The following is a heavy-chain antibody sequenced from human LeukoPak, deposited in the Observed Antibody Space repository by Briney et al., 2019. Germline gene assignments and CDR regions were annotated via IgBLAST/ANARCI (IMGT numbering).Heavy chain of an antibody. CDR3: ARLVDSSGYY. Sequence: SETLSLTCTVSGGSISYYYWSWIRQPPGKGLEWIGYIYDSGSTNYNPSLKSRDTISVDTSKNQFSLKLSSVTAADTAVYYCARLVDSSGYYWGQGTLVTVSS. CDR1: GGSISYYY. V-gene: IGHV4-59*12. D-gene: IGHD3-22*01. J-gene: IGHJ4*02. CDR2: IYDSGST.